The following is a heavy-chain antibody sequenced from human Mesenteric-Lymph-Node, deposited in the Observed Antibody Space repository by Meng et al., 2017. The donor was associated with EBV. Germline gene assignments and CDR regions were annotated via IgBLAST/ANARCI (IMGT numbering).Heavy chain of an antibody. D-gene: IGHD1-1*01. V-gene: IGHV4-34*01. Sequence: QGQLRQGGAGLLTPSETLSLTCAVNGGSFSGYYWSWIRQPPGKGLEWIGDLPPPSPPPSNPSLTSRVTISVDTSKNQFSLKLSSVTAADTAVYYCASYATLDPLSWGQGTLVTVSS. CDR3: ASYATLDPLS. CDR1: GGSFSGYY. J-gene: IGHJ4*02. CDR2: LPPPSPP.